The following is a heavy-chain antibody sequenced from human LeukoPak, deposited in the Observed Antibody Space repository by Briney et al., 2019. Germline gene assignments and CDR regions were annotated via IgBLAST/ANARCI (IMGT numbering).Heavy chain of an antibody. J-gene: IGHJ4*02. V-gene: IGHV3-30*02. CDR3: AKDWGSSNTLDY. CDR2: IRYDGSNK. Sequence: GRCLRLSCAASGFTFITYGMHWVRQAPGKGLEWVAFIRYDGSNKYYADSVKGRFSISRDNSKNTLYLQMTSLRGEDTAVYYCAKDWGSSNTLDYWGQGTLVTVSS. CDR1: GFTFITYG. D-gene: IGHD3-16*01.